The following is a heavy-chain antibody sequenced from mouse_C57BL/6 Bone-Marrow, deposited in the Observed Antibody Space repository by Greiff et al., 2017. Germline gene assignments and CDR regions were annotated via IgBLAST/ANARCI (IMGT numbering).Heavy chain of an antibody. CDR1: GYTFTSYW. V-gene: IGHV1-52*01. J-gene: IGHJ4*01. D-gene: IGHD4-1*01. CDR3: ASSGTGCWYAMDY. CDR2: IDPSDSET. Sequence: QVQLKQPGAELVRPGSSVKLSCKASGYTFTSYWMHWVKQRPIQGLEWIGNIDPSDSETHYNQKFKDKATLTVDKSSSTAYMQLSSLTSEDSAVYYCASSGTGCWYAMDYWGQGTSVTVSS.